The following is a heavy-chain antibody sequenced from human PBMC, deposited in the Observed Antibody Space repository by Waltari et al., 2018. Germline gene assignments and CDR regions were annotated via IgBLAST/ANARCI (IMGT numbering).Heavy chain of an antibody. Sequence: QVQLVQSGAEVKKPGASVKVYCKASGYTFSSYTISWVRQAPGQGLEWMGSIIPILGIANYAQKFQGRVTITADKSTSTAYMELSSLRSEDTAVYYCARVVGGSLDYWGQGTLVTVSS. J-gene: IGHJ4*02. D-gene: IGHD2-15*01. CDR3: ARVVGGSLDY. CDR1: GYTFSSYT. V-gene: IGHV1-69*09. CDR2: IIPILGIA.